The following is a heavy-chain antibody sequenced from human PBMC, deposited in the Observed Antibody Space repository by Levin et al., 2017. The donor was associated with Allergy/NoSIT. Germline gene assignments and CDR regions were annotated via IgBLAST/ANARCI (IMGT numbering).Heavy chain of an antibody. Sequence: SGGSLRLSCAASGFTFSSYGMHWVRQAPGKGLEWVAVISYDGSNKYYADSVKGRFTISRDNSKNTLYLQMNSLRAEDTAVYYCAKARRIAAAGPYNWFDPWGQGTLVTVSS. CDR2: ISYDGSNK. CDR3: AKARRIAAAGPYNWFDP. CDR1: GFTFSSYG. D-gene: IGHD6-13*01. V-gene: IGHV3-30*18. J-gene: IGHJ5*02.